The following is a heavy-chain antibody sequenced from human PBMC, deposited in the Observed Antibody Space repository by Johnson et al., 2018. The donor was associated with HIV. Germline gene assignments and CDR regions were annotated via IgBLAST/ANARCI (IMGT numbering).Heavy chain of an antibody. Sequence: VQLVESGGGVVQPGRSLRLSCAASAFTSSSYSMHWVRQAPGKGLEWVGRIKSKTDGGTTDYPAPVKGRFTILRDDSKNTLYLQMNSLKTEDTALYYCTTGWGNCGGDCYSVSDAFDIWGQGTMVTVSS. CDR1: AFTSSSYS. CDR3: TTGWGNCGGDCYSVSDAFDI. D-gene: IGHD2-21*02. J-gene: IGHJ3*02. CDR2: IKSKTDGGTT. V-gene: IGHV3-15*01.